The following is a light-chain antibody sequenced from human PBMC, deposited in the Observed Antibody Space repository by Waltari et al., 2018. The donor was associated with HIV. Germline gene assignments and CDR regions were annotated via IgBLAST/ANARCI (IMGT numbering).Light chain of an antibody. V-gene: IGLV1-40*01. CDR1: RATIGAGYF. J-gene: IGLJ2*01. CDR3: QSYDSSLRASV. Sequence: QSALTQPPSVSGAPGQRVTIPCTGNRATIGAGYFVHCYQHLPGPAPKLLVYSDINRPSGVPDRFSGSKSGTSASLVITGLQAEDEADYYCQSYDSSLRASVFGGGTKLTVL. CDR2: SDI.